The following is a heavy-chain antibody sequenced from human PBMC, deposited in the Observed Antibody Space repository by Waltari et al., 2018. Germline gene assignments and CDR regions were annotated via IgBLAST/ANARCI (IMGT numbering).Heavy chain of an antibody. CDR2: SNSHSGGT. Sequence: QVQLVQSGAEVKKPGASVKVSCKASEDSFTGYYFHWVRQAPGQGLEWMGWSNSHSGGTNYAQRFQDRVTMTRDTSMSTAYMDLSSLSSDDTAVYYCAREFYNWSDDYYYGMDVWGQGTTVTVSS. CDR1: EDSFTGYY. D-gene: IGHD1-1*01. CDR3: AREFYNWSDDYYYGMDV. V-gene: IGHV1-2*02. J-gene: IGHJ6*02.